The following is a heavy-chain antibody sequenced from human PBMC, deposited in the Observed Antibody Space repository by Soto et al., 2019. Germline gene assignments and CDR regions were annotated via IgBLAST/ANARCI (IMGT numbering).Heavy chain of an antibody. CDR3: ARVGSITIFGVALDAFDI. V-gene: IGHV4-59*12. CDR2: IYYSGST. D-gene: IGHD3-3*01. Sequence: SETLSLTCTVSGVSISSYYWSWIRQPPGKGLEWVGNIYYSGSTNYNPSLKSRVTISADTSKSQSSLKLSSVTAAATAAYYCARVGSITIFGVALDAFDIWGQGTMVT. CDR1: GVSISSYY. J-gene: IGHJ3*02.